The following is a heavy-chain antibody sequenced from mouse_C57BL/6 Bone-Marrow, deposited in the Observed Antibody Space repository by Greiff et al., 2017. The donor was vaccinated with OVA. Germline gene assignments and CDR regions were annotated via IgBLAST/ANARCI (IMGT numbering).Heavy chain of an antibody. CDR2: IDPENGDT. Sequence: VQLQQSGAELVRPGASVKLSCTASGFNIKDDYMHWVKQRPEQGLEWIGWIDPENGDTEYASKFQGKATITADTSSNTAYLQLSSLTSEDTAVYYCTPQLGRTFAYWGQGTLVTVSA. J-gene: IGHJ3*01. V-gene: IGHV14-4*01. CDR3: TPQLGRTFAY. CDR1: GFNIKDDY. D-gene: IGHD4-1*02.